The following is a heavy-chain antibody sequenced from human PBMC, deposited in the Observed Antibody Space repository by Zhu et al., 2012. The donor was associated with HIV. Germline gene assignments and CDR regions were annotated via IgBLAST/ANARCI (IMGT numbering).Heavy chain of an antibody. V-gene: IGHV4-61*01. Sequence: QVQLQESGPRLVKPSETLPLTCTVSGASVSSGNHYWSWIRQPPGKGLEWIGNIYYSGNTNYNISLKSRVIISVDVSKNQFSLNVKSVTAADTAEYYCARGRASSENYWYFDVWSPGTGSLSPQ. CDR3: ARGRASSENYWYFDV. CDR2: IYYSGNT. CDR1: GASVSSGNHY. J-gene: IGHJ2*01. D-gene: IGHD6-6*01.